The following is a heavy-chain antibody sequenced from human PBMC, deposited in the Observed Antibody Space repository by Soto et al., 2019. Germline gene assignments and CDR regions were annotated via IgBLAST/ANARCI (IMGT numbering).Heavy chain of an antibody. V-gene: IGHV4-59*01. CDR3: ARERLEWSSYYYGMDV. Sequence: SETLSLTCTVSGGSISSYYWSWIRQPPGKGLEWIGYIYYSGSTNYNPSLKSRVTISVDTSKNQFSLKLSSVTAADTAVYYYARERLEWSSYYYGMDVWGQGTTVTVSS. D-gene: IGHD3-3*01. J-gene: IGHJ6*02. CDR1: GGSISSYY. CDR2: IYYSGST.